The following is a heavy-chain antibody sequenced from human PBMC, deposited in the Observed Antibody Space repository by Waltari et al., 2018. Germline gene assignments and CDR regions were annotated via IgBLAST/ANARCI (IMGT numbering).Heavy chain of an antibody. J-gene: IGHJ4*02. CDR1: GGSISSSSYY. CDR2: IYYSGST. CDR3: ARSRTIYCSGGSCYFGASYFDY. V-gene: IGHV4-39*07. Sequence: QLQLQESGPGLVKPSETLSLTCTVSGGSISSSSYYWGWIRQPPGKGLEWIGSIYYSGSTDYNPSLKSRVTISVDTSKNQFSLKLSSVTAADTAVYYCARSRTIYCSGGSCYFGASYFDYWGQGTLVTVSS. D-gene: IGHD2-15*01.